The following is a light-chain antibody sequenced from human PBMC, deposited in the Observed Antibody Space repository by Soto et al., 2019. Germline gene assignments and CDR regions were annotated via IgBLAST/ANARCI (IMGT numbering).Light chain of an antibody. CDR2: EVT. J-gene: IGLJ2*01. CDR1: SSDVGGYNY. V-gene: IGLV2-8*01. Sequence: QSALTQPPSASGSPGQPVTISCTGTSSDVGGYNYVSWYQQHPGKSPKLMIYEVTKRPSGVPYRFSGSRSGNTASLTVSGLQAEVGADYDFNSYAGSNTVVFGGGTKLTVL. CDR3: NSYAGSNTVV.